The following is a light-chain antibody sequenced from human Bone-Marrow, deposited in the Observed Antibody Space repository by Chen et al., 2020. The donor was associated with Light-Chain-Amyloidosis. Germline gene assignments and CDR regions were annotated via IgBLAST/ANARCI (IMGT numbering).Light chain of an antibody. J-gene: IGKJ2*01. Sequence: DIQMTQSPSSLSASVGDRVTITCRASQNIRTYLNWYQQKPGKAPKLLIYAASRFQSGVPSRFSGSVSGTDFTGTISSLQPEDSATYYCQQSYSVPDVVGQGTKVEIK. CDR1: QNIRTY. CDR2: AAS. V-gene: IGKV1-39*01. CDR3: QQSYSVPDV.